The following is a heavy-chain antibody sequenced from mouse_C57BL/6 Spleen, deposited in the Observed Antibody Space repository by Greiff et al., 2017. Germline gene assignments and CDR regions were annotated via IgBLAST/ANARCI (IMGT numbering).Heavy chain of an antibody. CDR3: TRRNWDY. D-gene: IGHD4-1*01. CDR2: IDPETGGT. Sequence: QVQLQQSGAELVRPGASVTLSCKASGYTFTDYEMHWVKQTPVHGLEWIGAIDPETGGTAYNQKFKGKAILTADKSSSTAYMELRSLTAEDSAVYYCTRRNWDYWGQGTTLTVSS. J-gene: IGHJ2*01. CDR1: GYTFTDYE. V-gene: IGHV1-15*01.